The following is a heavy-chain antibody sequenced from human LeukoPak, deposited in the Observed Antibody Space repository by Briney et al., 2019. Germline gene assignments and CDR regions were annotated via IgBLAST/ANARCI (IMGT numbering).Heavy chain of an antibody. CDR2: IYYSGST. CDR3: ARHSYSTSAGPYDY. D-gene: IGHD6-6*01. Sequence: SETLSLTCTVSGGSVSSGSYYWSWIRQPPGKGLEWIGYIYYSGSTNYNPSLKSRVTISVATSKNQFSLKLSSVTAADTAVYYCARHSYSTSAGPYDYWGQGTLVTVSS. CDR1: GGSVSSGSYY. V-gene: IGHV4-61*01. J-gene: IGHJ4*02.